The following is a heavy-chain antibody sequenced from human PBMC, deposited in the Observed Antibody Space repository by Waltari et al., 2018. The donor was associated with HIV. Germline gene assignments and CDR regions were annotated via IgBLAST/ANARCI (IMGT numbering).Heavy chain of an antibody. CDR2: ILHDGSNT. V-gene: IGHV3-33*01. Sequence: QVQLVESGGGVVQPGKYLRLSCAASGLHFSTHGLQWDRQAPGKGLDVVATILHDGSNTYYADSVKGRFTISRDKSKNTVNLQMNGLRVEDTAVYFCARVGLAAAGTQYFGMDVWGQGTTVTVSS. CDR3: ARVGLAAAGTQYFGMDV. CDR1: GLHFSTHG. J-gene: IGHJ6*02. D-gene: IGHD6-25*01.